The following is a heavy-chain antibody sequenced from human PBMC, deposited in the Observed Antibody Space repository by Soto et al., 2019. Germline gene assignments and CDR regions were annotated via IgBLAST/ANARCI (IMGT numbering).Heavy chain of an antibody. D-gene: IGHD2-15*01. Sequence: EVQLVESGGGLVQPGGSLRLSCAASGFTFSSYWMSWVRQAPGKGLEWVANIKQDGSEKYYVDSVKGRFTISRDNAKNSLYLQMNSLRAEDTAVYYCARDEGPAAAYYYYMDVWGKWTTVTVSS. CDR3: ARDEGPAAAYYYYMDV. CDR2: IKQDGSEK. J-gene: IGHJ6*03. V-gene: IGHV3-7*01. CDR1: GFTFSSYW.